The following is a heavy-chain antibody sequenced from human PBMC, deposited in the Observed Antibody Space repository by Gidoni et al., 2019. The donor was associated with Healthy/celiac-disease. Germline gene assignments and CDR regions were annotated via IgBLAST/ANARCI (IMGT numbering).Heavy chain of an antibody. CDR2: CSNSWGN. D-gene: IGHD2-21*01. CDR3: ARHYPPGLLQDY. J-gene: IGHJ4*02. Sequence: QLQLQESGPGLVKPSETLSLTCTVSGGSISSSSYYWGWIRQPPGKGLEWIGSCSNSWGNDYNPARKSLFTISVDKSKNQCALKLSSVTAADTAVYYCARHYPPGLLQDYWGQGTLVTVSS. CDR1: GGSISSSSYY. V-gene: IGHV4-39*01.